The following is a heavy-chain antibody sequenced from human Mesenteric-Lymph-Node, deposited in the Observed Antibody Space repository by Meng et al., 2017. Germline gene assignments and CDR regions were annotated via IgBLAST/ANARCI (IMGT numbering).Heavy chain of an antibody. CDR1: GFTFSTYW. V-gene: IGHV3-7*01. Sequence: GESLKISCEASGFTFSTYWMSWVRQTPGKGLEWVADIKEDGSELRYVDSVRGRFSISRDNAKNSVYLQMNSLRVEDTAVYYCARPAPSYYDRSGFGHWGQGTLVTVSS. CDR3: ARPAPSYYDRSGFGH. J-gene: IGHJ4*02. D-gene: IGHD3-22*01. CDR2: IKEDGSEL.